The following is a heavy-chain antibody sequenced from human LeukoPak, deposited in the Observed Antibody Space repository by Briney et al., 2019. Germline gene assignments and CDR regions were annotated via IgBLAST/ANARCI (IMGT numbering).Heavy chain of an antibody. V-gene: IGHV3-74*01. CDR3: ARDSSGWSGYGMDV. CDR2: INTDGTST. CDR1: GFTFSSYS. J-gene: IGHJ6*02. D-gene: IGHD6-19*01. Sequence: GGSLRLSCAASGFTFSSYSMNWVRQAPGKGLEWVSRINTDGTSTSYADSVKGRFTISRDNAKNTMYLQMNSLRAEDTAVYYCARDSSGWSGYGMDVWGQGTTVTVSS.